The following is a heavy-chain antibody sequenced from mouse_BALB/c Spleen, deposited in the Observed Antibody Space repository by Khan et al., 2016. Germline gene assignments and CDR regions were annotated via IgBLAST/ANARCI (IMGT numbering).Heavy chain of an antibody. Sequence: EVELVESGGGLVKPGGSLKLSCAASGFTFSSYAMYWVSQSPEKRLEWVAEISSGGSYTYYPDTVTGRFTISRDNAKNTLYLEMSSLRSEDTSMYYCASDRGYGSPFAYWGQGTLVTVSA. CDR2: ISSGGSYT. V-gene: IGHV5-9-4*01. CDR1: GFTFSSYA. D-gene: IGHD1-1*01. CDR3: ASDRGYGSPFAY. J-gene: IGHJ3*01.